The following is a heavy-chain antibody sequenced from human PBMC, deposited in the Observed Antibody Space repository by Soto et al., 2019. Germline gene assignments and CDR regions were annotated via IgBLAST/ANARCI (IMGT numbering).Heavy chain of an antibody. CDR3: ARPLYCGGDCYSGRYYYGMDV. J-gene: IGHJ6*02. D-gene: IGHD2-21*02. CDR2: ISSSGSTI. V-gene: IGHV3-48*03. CDR1: GFTFSSYE. Sequence: LRLSCAASGFTFSSYEMNWVRQAPGKGLEWVSYISSSGSTIYYADSVKGRFTISRDNAKNSLYLQMKSLRAEDTAVYYCARPLYCGGDCYSGRYYYGMDVWGQGTTVTVSS.